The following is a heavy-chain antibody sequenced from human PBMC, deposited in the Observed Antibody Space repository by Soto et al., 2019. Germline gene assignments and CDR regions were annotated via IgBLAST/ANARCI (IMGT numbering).Heavy chain of an antibody. CDR2: ISYDGSNK. J-gene: IGHJ4*02. Sequence: GSLRLSCAASGFTFSSYGMHWVRQAPGKGLEWVAVISYDGSNKYYADSVKGRFTISRDNSKNTLYLQMNSLRAEDTAVYYCARNYDSSGYPFDYWGQGTLVTVSS. V-gene: IGHV3-30*03. D-gene: IGHD3-22*01. CDR1: GFTFSSYG. CDR3: ARNYDSSGYPFDY.